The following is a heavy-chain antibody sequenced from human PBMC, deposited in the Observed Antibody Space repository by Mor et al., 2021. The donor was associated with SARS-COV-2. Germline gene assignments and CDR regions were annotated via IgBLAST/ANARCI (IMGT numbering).Heavy chain of an antibody. J-gene: IGHJ4*02. CDR2: ISGSGART. CDR3: TKAGALSKKGGYYFDY. D-gene: IGHD3-16*02. V-gene: IGHV3-23*01. Sequence: VSAISGSGARTDYAGSVKGRFTISSDSSKSTLFLQMNNLRADDTAVYYCTKAGALSKKGGYYFDYWGQGTLVTVSS.